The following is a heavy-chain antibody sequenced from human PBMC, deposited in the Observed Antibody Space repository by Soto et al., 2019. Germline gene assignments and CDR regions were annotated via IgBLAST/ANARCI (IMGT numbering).Heavy chain of an antibody. D-gene: IGHD1-26*01. V-gene: IGHV1-24*01. CDR2: FDPEDGET. CDR1: GYTLTGLS. Sequence: VSVEVTSEVSGYTLTGLSMHWVRQAPGKGLEWMGGFDPEDGETIYAQKFQGRVTMTEDTSTDTAYMELSSLRSEDTAVYYCATDYSGSYYGYWGQGTLVTVSS. J-gene: IGHJ4*02. CDR3: ATDYSGSYYGY.